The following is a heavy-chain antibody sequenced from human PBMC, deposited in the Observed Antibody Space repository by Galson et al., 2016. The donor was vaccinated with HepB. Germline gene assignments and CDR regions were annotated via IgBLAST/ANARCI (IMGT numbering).Heavy chain of an antibody. CDR2: INPSRGST. V-gene: IGHV1-46*01. D-gene: IGHD2-21*01. J-gene: IGHJ4*02. CDR3: ARAASEVPRVISDS. CDR1: GYIFTAHY. Sequence: SVKVSCKASGYIFTAHYMHWVRQAPGQGLEWMGIINPSRGSTSYTPKFHGRITMTSDSSTNTVHMELSSLTYEDTAVYFCARAASEVPRVISDSWGQGSLGIVSS.